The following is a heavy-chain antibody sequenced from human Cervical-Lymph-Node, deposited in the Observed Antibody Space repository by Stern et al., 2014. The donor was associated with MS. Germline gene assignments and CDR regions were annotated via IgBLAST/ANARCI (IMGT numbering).Heavy chain of an antibody. J-gene: IGHJ4*02. CDR1: GFTFSVYY. CDR3: ARDSPSWGWCFDY. CDR2: IRSSGNNI. V-gene: IGHV3-11*01. D-gene: IGHD6-19*01. Sequence: QLGVPGAGFVKPGGSLSLSCAASGFTFSVYYMSWIRQAPGKGLELVSYIRSSGNNIYYADSVRGRFIMSSDNAKNSLYLQMNSLRAEDTAVYYCARDSPSWGWCFDYWGQGTLVTVSS.